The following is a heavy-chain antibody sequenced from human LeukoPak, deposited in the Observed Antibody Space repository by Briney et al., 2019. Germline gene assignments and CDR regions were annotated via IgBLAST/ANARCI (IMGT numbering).Heavy chain of an antibody. Sequence: ASVKVSCKASGYTFTGYYMHWVRQAPGQGLEWMGWINPNSGGTNYAQKLQGRVTMTTDTSTSTAYMELRSLRSDDTAVYYCARGDSSGWWEGDYWGQGTLVTVSS. CDR2: INPNSGGT. CDR1: GYTFTGYY. V-gene: IGHV1-2*02. J-gene: IGHJ4*02. CDR3: ARGDSSGWWEGDY. D-gene: IGHD6-19*01.